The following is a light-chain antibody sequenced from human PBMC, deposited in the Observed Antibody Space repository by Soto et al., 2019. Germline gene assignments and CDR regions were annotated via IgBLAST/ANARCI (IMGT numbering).Light chain of an antibody. CDR3: QQYRISPYS. J-gene: IGKJ2*03. CDR2: GAS. V-gene: IGKV3-20*01. Sequence: EVVLTQSPGTLSLSPGERATLSCRASQSVSSTYLAWYQQKPGQAPRLLIYGASSRATGIPDRFSGSGSETDFTLTISRLEPEDFAVYYCQQYRISPYSFGQGTKLEIK. CDR1: QSVSSTY.